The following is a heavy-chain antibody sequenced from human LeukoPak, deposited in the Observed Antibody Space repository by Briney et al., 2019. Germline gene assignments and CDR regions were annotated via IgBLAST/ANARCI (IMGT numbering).Heavy chain of an antibody. CDR2: ISAYNGNT. D-gene: IGHD3-3*01. CDR1: GYTFSSYG. V-gene: IGHV1-18*01. CDR3: ARHGHDFWSGQNWFDP. Sequence: GASVKVSCKASGYTFSSYGNSWVRQAPGQGLEWMGWISAYNGNTNYAQKFQGRVTMTTDTSTSTTYMEVRSLRSDDTAVYYCARHGHDFWSGQNWFDPWGRGTLVTVSS. J-gene: IGHJ5*02.